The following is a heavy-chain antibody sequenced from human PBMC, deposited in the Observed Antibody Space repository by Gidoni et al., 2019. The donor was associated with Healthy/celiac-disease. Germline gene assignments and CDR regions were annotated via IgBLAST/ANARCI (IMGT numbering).Heavy chain of an antibody. CDR1: GFTFSSYS. Sequence: EVQLVESGGGLVTPGGSLRLSCAASGFTFSSYSMNWVRQAPGKGLEWVSSISSSSSYIYYADSVKGRFTISRDNAKNSLYLQMNSLRAEDTAVYYCASGVPVYPVDYWGQGTLVTVSS. D-gene: IGHD2-2*01. J-gene: IGHJ4*02. V-gene: IGHV3-21*01. CDR3: ASGVPVYPVDY. CDR2: ISSSSSYI.